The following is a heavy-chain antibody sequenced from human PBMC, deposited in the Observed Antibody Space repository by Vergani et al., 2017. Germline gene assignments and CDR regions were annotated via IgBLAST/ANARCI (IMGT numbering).Heavy chain of an antibody. Sequence: QVQLQESGPGLVKPSETLSLTCTVSGGSISSYYWSWLRQPPGKGLEWIGYIYYSGSTNYNPSLKSRVTISVDTSKNKVSLKLSSVTAADTAVYYCARDRWLHHYWGQGTLVTVSS. CDR1: GGSISSYY. CDR2: IYYSGST. V-gene: IGHV4-59*01. CDR3: ARDRWLHHY. D-gene: IGHD5-24*01. J-gene: IGHJ4*02.